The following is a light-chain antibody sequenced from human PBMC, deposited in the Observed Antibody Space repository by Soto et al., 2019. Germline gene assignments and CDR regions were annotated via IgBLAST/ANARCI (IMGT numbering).Light chain of an antibody. CDR3: CSYAGRSTLEVV. J-gene: IGLJ2*01. V-gene: IGLV2-23*01. Sequence: QSALTQPASVSGSPGQSITISCTGTSSDVGSYNLVSWYQQHPGKAPKLMIYEGSKRPSGVSNRFSGSKSGNTASLTISGLQAEDEVDYYCCSYAGRSTLEVVFGGGTKLTAL. CDR2: EGS. CDR1: SSDVGSYNL.